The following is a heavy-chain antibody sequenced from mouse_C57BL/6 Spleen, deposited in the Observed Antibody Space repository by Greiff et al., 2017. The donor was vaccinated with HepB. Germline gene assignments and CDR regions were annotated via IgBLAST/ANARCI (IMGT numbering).Heavy chain of an antibody. CDR2: INPSNGGT. V-gene: IGHV1-53*01. CDR3: ARSGYYFDY. D-gene: IGHD3-1*01. Sequence: QVQLQQPGTELVKPGASGYTFTSYWMHWVKQRPGQGLEWIGNINPSNGGTNYNEKFKSKATLTVDKSSSTAYMQLSSLTSEDSAVYYCARSGYYFDYWGQGTTLTVSS. J-gene: IGHJ2*01. CDR1: GYTFTSYW.